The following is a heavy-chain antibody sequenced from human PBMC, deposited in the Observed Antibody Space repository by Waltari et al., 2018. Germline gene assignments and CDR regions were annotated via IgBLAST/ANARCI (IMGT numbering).Heavy chain of an antibody. CDR3: ARETTPYYYGSGAIDY. D-gene: IGHD3-10*01. CDR1: GGSISRYY. CDR2: IYYSGDT. J-gene: IGHJ4*02. Sequence: QVQLQESGPGLVKPSETLSLTCPVSGGSISRYYWSWIRQPPGKGLEWIGYIYYSGDTNYNPSLKSRVTISVDTSKNQFSLKLSSVTAADTAVYYCARETTPYYYGSGAIDYWGQGTLVTVSS. V-gene: IGHV4-59*01.